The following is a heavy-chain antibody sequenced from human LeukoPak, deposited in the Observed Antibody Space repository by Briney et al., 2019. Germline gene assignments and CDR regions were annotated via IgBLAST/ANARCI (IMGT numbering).Heavy chain of an antibody. D-gene: IGHD6-19*01. J-gene: IGHJ4*02. CDR1: GGSISSYY. CDR3: AKSSRSSGWYLGIDY. CDR2: IYYSGST. Sequence: SETVSLTCTVSGGSISSYYWSWIRQPPGKGLEWIGYIYYSGSTNYNPSLKSRVTISVDTSKNQFSLKLSSVTAADTAVYYCAKSSRSSGWYLGIDYWGQGTLVTVSS. V-gene: IGHV4-59*12.